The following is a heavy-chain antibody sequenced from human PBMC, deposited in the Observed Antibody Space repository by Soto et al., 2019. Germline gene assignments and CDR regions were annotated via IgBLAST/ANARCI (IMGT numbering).Heavy chain of an antibody. CDR1: GYTFTSYY. Sequence: QVQLVQSGAEVKKPGASVKVSCKASGYTFTSYYMHWVRQAPGQGLEWMGIINPSGGSTSYAQKFQGRVTMTRDTSTSTVYMELSSLRSEDTAVYYCARDNYDNHFYYYYGMDVWGQGTTVTVSS. CDR2: INPSGGST. V-gene: IGHV1-46*01. D-gene: IGHD3-9*01. J-gene: IGHJ6*02. CDR3: ARDNYDNHFYYYYGMDV.